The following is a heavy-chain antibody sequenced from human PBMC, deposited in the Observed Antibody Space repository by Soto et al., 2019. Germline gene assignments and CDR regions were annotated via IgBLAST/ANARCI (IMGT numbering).Heavy chain of an antibody. Sequence: VQLLESGGDLVQPGGSLRLSCEASGFTFSNYAMSWVRQAPGKGLEWVSVISGSGGSTNYADSAKGRFTISRDNSMDTLYLQMNSLRAGDTAVYYCATESWYQFRSWGQGVLVSVSS. J-gene: IGHJ5*02. CDR1: GFTFSNYA. V-gene: IGHV3-23*01. CDR3: ATESWYQFRS. CDR2: ISGSGGST. D-gene: IGHD6-13*01.